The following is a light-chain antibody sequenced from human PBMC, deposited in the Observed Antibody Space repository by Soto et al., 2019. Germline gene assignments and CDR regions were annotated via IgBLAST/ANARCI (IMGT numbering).Light chain of an antibody. Sequence: QSALTQPASVSGSPGQSITISCTGTSSDIGGYDYVSWYQQHPGKAPKLMIYDVSHRPSGVSNRFSASKSGNTASLTISGLQAEDEADYYCSSYTRSSTQVFGGGTKLTVL. CDR3: SSYTRSSTQV. J-gene: IGLJ2*01. CDR1: SSDIGGYDY. CDR2: DVS. V-gene: IGLV2-14*01.